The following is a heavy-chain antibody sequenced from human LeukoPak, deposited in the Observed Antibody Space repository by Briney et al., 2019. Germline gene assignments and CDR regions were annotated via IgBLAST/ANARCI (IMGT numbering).Heavy chain of an antibody. V-gene: IGHV3-7*01. D-gene: IGHD3-9*01. CDR2: IKQDGSEK. CDR3: ARDPYYDILTGYYKGNYMDV. CDR1: GFTFSSYW. J-gene: IGHJ6*03. Sequence: GGSLRLSCAASGFTFSSYWMSWVRQAPGKGLEWVANIKQDGSEKYYVGSVKGRFTISRDNAKNSLYLQMNSLRAEDTAVYYCARDPYYDILTGYYKGNYMDVWGKGTTVTISS.